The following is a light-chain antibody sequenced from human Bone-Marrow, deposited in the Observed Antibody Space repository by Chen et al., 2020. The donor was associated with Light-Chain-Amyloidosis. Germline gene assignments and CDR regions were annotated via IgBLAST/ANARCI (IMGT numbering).Light chain of an antibody. J-gene: IGLJ3*02. CDR3: QVWDRSSDRPV. CDR2: DDS. V-gene: IGLV3-21*02. Sequence: SYVLTQPSSVSVAPGQTAPIACGGNNIGSTSVHWYQQTPGQAPLLVVYDDSDRPSGIPERLSGCNAGNTATLTISRVEAGDEADYYCQVWDRSSDRPVFGGGTKLTVL. CDR1: NIGSTS.